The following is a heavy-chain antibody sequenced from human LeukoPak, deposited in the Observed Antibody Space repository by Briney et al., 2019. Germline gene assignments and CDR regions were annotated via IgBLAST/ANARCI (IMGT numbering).Heavy chain of an antibody. J-gene: IGHJ4*02. CDR1: GGSISSSSYY. CDR2: IYYSGST. Sequence: SETLSLTCTVSGGSISSSSYYWGWIRQPPGKGLEWIGSIYYSGSTYYNPSLKSRVTISVDTSKNQFSLKLSSVTAADTAVYYCARHTDLNYYVSSGYPGWGQGTLVTVSS. D-gene: IGHD3-22*01. CDR3: ARHTDLNYYVSSGYPG. V-gene: IGHV4-39*01.